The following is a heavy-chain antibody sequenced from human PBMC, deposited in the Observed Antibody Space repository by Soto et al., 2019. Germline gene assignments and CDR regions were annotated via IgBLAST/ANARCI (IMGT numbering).Heavy chain of an antibody. CDR2: IYYSGST. V-gene: IGHV4-39*01. CDR3: ARRITMVRGGRGWFDP. CDR1: GGSISSSSYY. J-gene: IGHJ5*02. D-gene: IGHD3-10*01. Sequence: QLQLQESGPGLVKPSETLSLTCTVSGGSISSSSYYWGWIRQPPGKGLEWIGSIYYSGSTYYNPSLKSRVTISVDTSKNQFSLQLSSVTAADTAVYYCARRITMVRGGRGWFDPWGQGTLVTVSS.